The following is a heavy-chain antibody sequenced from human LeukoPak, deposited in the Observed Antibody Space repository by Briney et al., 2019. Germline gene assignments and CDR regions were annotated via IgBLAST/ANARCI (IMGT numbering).Heavy chain of an antibody. CDR3: ARDTRYFDY. J-gene: IGHJ4*02. Sequence: RTGGSLRLSCTVSGFTVSSNSMSWVRQAPGKGLEWVSFIYTTGRTHDSDSVKGRFTISRDNAKNSLYLQMNSLRAEDTAVYYCARDTRYFDYWGQGNMVTVSS. CDR1: GFTVSSNS. V-gene: IGHV3-53*01. CDR2: IYTTGRT.